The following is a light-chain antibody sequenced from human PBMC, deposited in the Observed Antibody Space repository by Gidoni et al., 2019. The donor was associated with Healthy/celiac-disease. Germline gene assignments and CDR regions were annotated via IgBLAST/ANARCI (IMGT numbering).Light chain of an antibody. CDR3: AAWDDSLSGVV. Sequence: VLPPPPSASGTPGQRVTISCSGSSSNIGSNYVYWYQQLPGTAPKLLIYRNNQRPSGVPDRFSGSKSGTSASLAISGLRSEDEADYYCAAWDDSLSGVVFGGGTKLTVL. CDR2: RNN. J-gene: IGLJ2*01. V-gene: IGLV1-47*01. CDR1: SSNIGSNY.